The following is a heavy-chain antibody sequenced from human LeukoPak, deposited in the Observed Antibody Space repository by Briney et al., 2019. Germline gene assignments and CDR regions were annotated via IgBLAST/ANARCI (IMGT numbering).Heavy chain of an antibody. CDR3: ARGGVGKQQLVPKDFDY. CDR1: GGSFSGYY. V-gene: IGHV4-34*01. CDR2: INHSGST. Sequence: SETLSLTCAVYGGSFSGYYWGWIRQPPGKGLEWIGEINHSGSTNYNPSLKSRVTISVDTSKNQFSLKLSSVTAADTAVYYCARGGVGKQQLVPKDFDYWGQGTLVTVSS. J-gene: IGHJ4*02. D-gene: IGHD6-13*01.